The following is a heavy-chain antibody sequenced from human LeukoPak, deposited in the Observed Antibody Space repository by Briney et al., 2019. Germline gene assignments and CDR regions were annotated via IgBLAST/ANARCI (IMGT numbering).Heavy chain of an antibody. V-gene: IGHV3-53*05. CDR2: IYSSGNT. D-gene: IGHD3-10*01. Sequence: GGSLRLSCAASGLTVSSTYMSWVRQAPGKGLEWVSVIYSSGNTYYADSVKGRFTISRDNSKNTLSLQMNSLRAEDTAMYYCAKQYDSGGLDDYWGQGTLVTVSS. CDR3: AKQYDSGGLDDY. J-gene: IGHJ4*02. CDR1: GLTVSSTY.